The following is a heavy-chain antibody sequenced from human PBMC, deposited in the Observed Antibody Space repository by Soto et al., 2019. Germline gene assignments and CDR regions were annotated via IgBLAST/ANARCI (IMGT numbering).Heavy chain of an antibody. V-gene: IGHV3-9*01. CDR3: VKDSYADFHRVLSTAEYFFDY. Sequence: GGSLRLSCTASGFTFDDYAMHWVRQGPGWGLGWVSGITWNSGKIAYADSVKGRFTIARDDDNNSLYLQMNSLRPEDTALYYCVKDSYADFHRVLSTAEYFFDYWGPGTLVTVSS. J-gene: IGHJ4*01. D-gene: IGHD2-15*01. CDR2: ITWNSGKI. CDR1: GFTFDDYA.